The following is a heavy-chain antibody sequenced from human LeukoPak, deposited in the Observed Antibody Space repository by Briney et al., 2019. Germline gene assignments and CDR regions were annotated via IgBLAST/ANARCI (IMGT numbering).Heavy chain of an antibody. CDR3: ARAPGYSSGWYLGS. Sequence: SETLSLTCTVSGDSISSFYWSWIRQPAGKGLEWIGRIYSSGSTNYNPSLESRVTMSVDTSKNQFSLKLSSVTAADTAVYYCARAPGYSSGWYLGSWGQGTLVTVSS. CDR1: GDSISSFY. D-gene: IGHD6-19*01. CDR2: IYSSGST. V-gene: IGHV4-4*07. J-gene: IGHJ4*02.